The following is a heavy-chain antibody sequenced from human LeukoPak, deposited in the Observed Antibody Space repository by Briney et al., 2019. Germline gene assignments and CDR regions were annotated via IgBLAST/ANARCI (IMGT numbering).Heavy chain of an antibody. CDR1: GYRFTSYW. V-gene: IGHV5-51*01. CDR3: ARQASGGSYYFDY. CDR2: IYPGDSDT. D-gene: IGHD1-26*01. J-gene: IGHJ4*02. Sequence: GNSLKISCKGSGYRFTSYWIGWVRPMPGKGLEWMGLIYPGDSDTRYSPSFQGQVTISADKSLSTAYLQWSSLKASDTAMYYCARQASGGSYYFDYWGQGTLVTVSS.